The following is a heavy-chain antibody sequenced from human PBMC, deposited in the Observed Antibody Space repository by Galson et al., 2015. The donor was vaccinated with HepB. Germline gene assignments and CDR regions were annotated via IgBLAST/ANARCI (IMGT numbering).Heavy chain of an antibody. V-gene: IGHV3-21*01. CDR3: ARCRDSGWADC. CDR1: GFTFSSYN. J-gene: IGHJ4*02. Sequence: SLRLSCAASGFTFSSYNMNWVRQAPGKGLEWVSSISSSSSYIYYADSVKGRFTISRDNAKNSLYLQMNSLRAEDTAVYYCARCRDSGWADCRGQGTLVTVSS. CDR2: ISSSSSYI. D-gene: IGHD6-19*01.